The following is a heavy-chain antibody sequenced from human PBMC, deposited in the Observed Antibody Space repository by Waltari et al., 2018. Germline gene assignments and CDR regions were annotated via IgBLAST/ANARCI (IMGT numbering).Heavy chain of an antibody. J-gene: IGHJ4*02. CDR1: GFTFSSYG. CDR2: IRYDGSNK. CDR3: AKNGQTTGSGSYHGDYFDY. Sequence: QVQLVESGGGVVQPGGSLRLSCAASGFTFSSYGMHWVRQAPGKGLEWVAFIRYDGSNKYYADSVKGRFTISRDNSKNTLYLQMNSLRAEDTAVYYCAKNGQTTGSGSYHGDYFDYWGQGTLVTVPS. V-gene: IGHV3-30*02. D-gene: IGHD3-10*01.